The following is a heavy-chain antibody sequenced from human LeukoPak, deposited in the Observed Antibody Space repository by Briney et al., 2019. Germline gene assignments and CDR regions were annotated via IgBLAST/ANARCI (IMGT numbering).Heavy chain of an antibody. CDR2: INWNGGST. CDR1: GFTFDDYG. V-gene: IGHV3-20*04. Sequence: GGSLRLSCAASGFTFDDYGMSWVRQAPGKGLEWVSGINWNGGSTVYADSVKGRFTISRDNAKNSLYLQMNSLRAGDTALYYCARDLYDYYGSGSYSGYWGQGTLVTVSS. J-gene: IGHJ4*02. CDR3: ARDLYDYYGSGSYSGY. D-gene: IGHD3-10*01.